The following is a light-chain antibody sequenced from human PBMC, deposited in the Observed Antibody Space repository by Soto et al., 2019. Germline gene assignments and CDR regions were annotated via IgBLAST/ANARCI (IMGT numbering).Light chain of an antibody. J-gene: IGKJ1*01. CDR2: QVS. CDR1: QSLVYSDGNTY. V-gene: IGKV2-30*01. CDR3: MEGSHWPKT. Sequence: DVVMTQSPLSLPVTLGQPASISCGSSQSLVYSDGNTYLSWFQQGPGQSPRRLIYQVSNRDSGVPDRFSGSGSGADFTLKISRVEAEDVGTYYCMEGSHWPKTFGQGTKVDIK.